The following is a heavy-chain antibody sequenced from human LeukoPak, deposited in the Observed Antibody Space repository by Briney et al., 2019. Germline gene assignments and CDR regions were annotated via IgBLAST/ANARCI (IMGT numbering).Heavy chain of an antibody. J-gene: IGHJ4*02. CDR1: GVTFNEYF. CDR3: ESDPRGEFAWCHRFDY. D-gene: IGHD2-8*01. Sequence: PGGSLRLSCAASGVTFNEYFMGWVRQAPGRGLEWVSYISTSGSLACYADSVKGGFTVSRDNAKNSLSLQINSPAPGDTGVYYCESDPRGEFAWCHRFDYWGQGVLVTVSS. V-gene: IGHV3-11*01. CDR2: ISTSGSLA.